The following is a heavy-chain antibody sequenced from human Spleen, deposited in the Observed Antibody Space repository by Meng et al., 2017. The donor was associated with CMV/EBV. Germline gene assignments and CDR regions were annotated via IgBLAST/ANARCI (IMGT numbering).Heavy chain of an antibody. D-gene: IGHD6-19*01. CDR1: GYTFTSYD. J-gene: IGHJ6*02. CDR3: AGGAYSSGWYYYYYYGMDV. CDR2: MNPNSGNT. Sequence: ASVKVSCKASGYTFTSYDINWVRQATGQGLEWMGWMNPNSGNTGYAQKFQGRVTMTRDTSTSTVYMELSSLRSEDTAVYYCAGGAYSSGWYYYYYYGMDVWGQGTTVTVSS. V-gene: IGHV1-8*01.